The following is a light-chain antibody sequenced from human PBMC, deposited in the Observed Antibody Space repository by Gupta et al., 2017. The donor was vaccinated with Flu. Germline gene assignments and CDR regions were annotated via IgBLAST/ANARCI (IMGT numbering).Light chain of an antibody. J-gene: IGKJ1*01. Sequence: PGTLSLSPGERATLSCRASQSVNHNYLDWYQQKPGQAPRLIIYGASNRATGVADRFSGSGGGEDFTLTSSGLEHGDLAMYYWQQDSSTWTFGQGTKVEIK. CDR3: QQDSSTWT. CDR2: GAS. CDR1: QSVNHNY. V-gene: IGKV3-20*01.